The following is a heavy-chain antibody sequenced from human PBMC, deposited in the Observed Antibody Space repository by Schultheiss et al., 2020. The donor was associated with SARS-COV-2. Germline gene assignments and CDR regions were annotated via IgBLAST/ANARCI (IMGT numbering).Heavy chain of an antibody. D-gene: IGHD6-13*01. CDR2: IYYSGST. V-gene: IGHV4-31*03. J-gene: IGHJ4*02. CDR3: ARGLAAAEDY. Sequence: SETLSLTCTVSGGSISSGGYYWSWIRQHPGKGLEWIGYIYYSGSTYYSPSLKSRVTMSVDTSKNQFSLKLSSVTAADTAVYYCARGLAAAEDYWGQGTLVTVSS. CDR1: GGSISSGGYY.